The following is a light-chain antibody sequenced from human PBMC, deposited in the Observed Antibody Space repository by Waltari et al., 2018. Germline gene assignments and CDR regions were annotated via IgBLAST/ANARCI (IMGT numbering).Light chain of an antibody. CDR3: MQSLRALWT. CDR2: LGS. V-gene: IGKV2-28*01. J-gene: IGKJ1*01. CDR1: QSLLPSNGYNY. Sequence: DIVVTQSPLSLPVTPGEPASISCRSRQSLLPSNGYNYLDWYLQKPGQSPQLLIYLGSNRASGVPDRFSGSGSGTDFTLKISRVEAEDVGVYYCMQSLRALWTFGQGTKVEIK.